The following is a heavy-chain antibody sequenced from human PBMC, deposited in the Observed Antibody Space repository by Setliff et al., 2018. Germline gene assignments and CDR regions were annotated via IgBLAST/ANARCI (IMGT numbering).Heavy chain of an antibody. CDR1: GYTFIYYY. Sequence: VASVKVSCKASGYTFIYYYIHWVRQAPGQGLEWMGLINPSGGGTIYARKFQGRVTMARETSTSTVYMELSGLRSEDTAVYYCARVYLAGSGWDKANALDIWGQGTMVTV. J-gene: IGHJ3*02. V-gene: IGHV1-46*03. CDR2: INPSGGGT. CDR3: ARVYLAGSGWDKANALDI. D-gene: IGHD6-19*01.